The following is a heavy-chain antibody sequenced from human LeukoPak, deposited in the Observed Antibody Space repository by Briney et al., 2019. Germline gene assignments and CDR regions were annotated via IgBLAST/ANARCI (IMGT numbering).Heavy chain of an antibody. CDR1: GFTFSSYS. CDR3: ASLVSLPRGNWFDP. V-gene: IGHV3-48*01. D-gene: IGHD3-10*01. Sequence: GGSLRLSCAASGFTFSSYSMNWVRQAPGKGLEWVSYISSSSTIYYADSVKGRFTISRDNAKNSLYLQMNSLRAEDTAVYYCASLVSLPRGNWFDPWGQGTLVTVSS. J-gene: IGHJ5*02. CDR2: ISSSSTI.